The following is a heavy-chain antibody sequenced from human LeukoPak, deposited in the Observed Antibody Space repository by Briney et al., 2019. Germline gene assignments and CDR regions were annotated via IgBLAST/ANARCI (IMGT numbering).Heavy chain of an antibody. CDR3: AKDADILTGYYFAY. CDR2: ISGSGGST. V-gene: IGHV3-23*01. D-gene: IGHD3-9*01. CDR1: GFFFSSYA. Sequence: PGGSLRLSCAASGFFFSSYAMSWVRQAPGKGLEWVSVISGSGGSTYYADSVKGRFTISRDNSKNTLYLQMNSLRAEDTAVYYCAKDADILTGYYFAYWGQGTLVTVSS. J-gene: IGHJ4*02.